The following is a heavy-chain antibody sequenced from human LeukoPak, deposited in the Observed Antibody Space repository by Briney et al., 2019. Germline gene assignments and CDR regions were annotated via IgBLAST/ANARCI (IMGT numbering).Heavy chain of an antibody. Sequence: GGSLRLSCAASGFTFSSYSMNWVRQAPGKGLEWVSYISSSSSTIYYADSVKGRFTISRDNAKNSLYLQMNSLRAEDTAVYYCARGILYDYVWGSYTDDFDYWGQGTLVTVSS. CDR1: GFTFSSYS. CDR3: ARGILYDYVWGSYTDDFDY. V-gene: IGHV3-48*04. J-gene: IGHJ4*02. D-gene: IGHD3-16*01. CDR2: ISSSSSTI.